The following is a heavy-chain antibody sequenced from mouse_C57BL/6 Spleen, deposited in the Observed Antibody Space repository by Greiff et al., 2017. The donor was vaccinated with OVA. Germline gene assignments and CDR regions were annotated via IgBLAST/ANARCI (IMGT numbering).Heavy chain of an antibody. V-gene: IGHV1-26*01. CDR1: GYTFTDYY. Sequence: VQLQQSGPELVKPGASVKISCKASGYTFTDYYMNWVKQSHGKSLEWIGDINPNNGGTSYNQKFKGKATLTVDKSSSTAYMELRSLTSEDSAVYYCAREVYYGNFDYWGQGTTLTVSS. J-gene: IGHJ2*01. CDR3: AREVYYGNFDY. D-gene: IGHD1-1*01. CDR2: INPNNGGT.